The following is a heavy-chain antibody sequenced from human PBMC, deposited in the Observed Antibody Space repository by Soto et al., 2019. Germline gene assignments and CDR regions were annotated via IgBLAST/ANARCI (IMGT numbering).Heavy chain of an antibody. V-gene: IGHV1-69*01. J-gene: IGHJ3*01. D-gene: IGHD2-15*01. CDR3: ARPLSCDIDDCYSANDAFNV. Sequence: QVQLVQSGPEVKTPGSSVRVSCKASGGTFSSHVVSWVRQAPGQGLEWMGGIIPIFETSNYAQKFQGRVSITADESTNTAYMDLHSLTSEDTAIYYCARPLSCDIDDCYSANDAFNVWGQGPMVIVSS. CDR1: GGTFSSHV. CDR2: IIPIFETS.